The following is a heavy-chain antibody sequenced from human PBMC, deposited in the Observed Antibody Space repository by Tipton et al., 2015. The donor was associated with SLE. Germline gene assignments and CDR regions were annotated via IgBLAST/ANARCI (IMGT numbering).Heavy chain of an antibody. Sequence: LRLSCTVSGGSISSYHWSWIRQPPGKGLEWIGYIYYSGSTNYNPSLKSRVTISVGTSKNQFSLKLSSVTAADTAVYYCARGSGYFDYWGQGTLVTVSS. V-gene: IGHV4-59*01. J-gene: IGHJ4*02. CDR3: ARGSGYFDY. CDR1: GGSISSYH. D-gene: IGHD1-26*01. CDR2: IYYSGST.